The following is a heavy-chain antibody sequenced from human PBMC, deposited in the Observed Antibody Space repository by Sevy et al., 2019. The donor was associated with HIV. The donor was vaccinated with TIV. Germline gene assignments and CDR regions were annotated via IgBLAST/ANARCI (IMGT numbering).Heavy chain of an antibody. Sequence: GGPLGLSCTPSGFTFFPSGMNGAAQAPGKGLEWLSYISTGTDTIYYADSAKGRFTISRDDAKKSVYLEMKSLRDQDTALYYCVRRGVDAYNVYFDLWGQGTLVTVSS. V-gene: IGHV3-48*02. D-gene: IGHD3-10*01. J-gene: IGHJ4*02. CDR2: ISTGTDTI. CDR3: VRRGVDAYNVYFDL. CDR1: GFTFFPSG.